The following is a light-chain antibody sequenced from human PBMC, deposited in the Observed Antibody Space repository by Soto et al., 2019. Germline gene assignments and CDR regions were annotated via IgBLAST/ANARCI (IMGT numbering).Light chain of an antibody. V-gene: IGKV3-20*01. CDR2: DTS. Sequence: EIVLTQSPATLSLSPGEIXTLSCRASQSVSSNYLAWYQQKPGQAPRLLIYDTSSRATDIPDRFSGSGSGTDFTLTISRLEPEDFAVYYCQHYETFGQGTKVDIK. CDR1: QSVSSNY. J-gene: IGKJ1*01. CDR3: QHYET.